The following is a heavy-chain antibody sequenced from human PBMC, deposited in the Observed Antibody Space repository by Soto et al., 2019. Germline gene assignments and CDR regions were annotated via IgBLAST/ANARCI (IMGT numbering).Heavy chain of an antibody. V-gene: IGHV3-53*01. CDR3: ARHRHPRGTVGATSPLDP. D-gene: IGHD1-26*01. CDR1: GFSVSSNY. J-gene: IGHJ5*02. CDR2: HYSGGST. Sequence: GGSLRLSCAISGFSVSSNYLSWVRQAPGKGLEWVSVHYSGGSTYYADSVQGRFTISRDKSNNTLHLQMRRVRAEDTAVYFCARHRHPRGTVGATSPLDPWGQGTQVTVSS.